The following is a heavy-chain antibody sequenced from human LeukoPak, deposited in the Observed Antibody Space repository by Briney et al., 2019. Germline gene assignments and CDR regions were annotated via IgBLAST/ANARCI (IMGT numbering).Heavy chain of an antibody. CDR3: AKAPIAAAGKGAYFDY. CDR1: GFTFSSYA. Sequence: GGSLRLSCAASGFTFSSYAMSWVRQAPGKGLEWVSAISGSGGSTYYADSVKGRFTISRDNSKNTLYLQMNSLRAEDTAVYYCAKAPIAAAGKGAYFDYWGQGTLVTVSS. D-gene: IGHD6-13*01. V-gene: IGHV3-23*01. J-gene: IGHJ4*02. CDR2: ISGSGGST.